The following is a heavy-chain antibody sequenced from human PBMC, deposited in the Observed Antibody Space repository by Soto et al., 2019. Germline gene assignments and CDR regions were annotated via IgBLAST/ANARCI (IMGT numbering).Heavy chain of an antibody. D-gene: IGHD6-13*01. V-gene: IGHV4-59*01. CDR3: ERVRGIAAAGGVDD. CDR2: IYYSGST. CDR1: GGSIMSYY. J-gene: IGHJ4*02. Sequence: LSLTCTVSGGSIMSYYWSWIRQPPGKGLEWIGYIYYSGSTNYNPSLKRRVTISVDTYKNQFSLKLSSVTAADTAVYYCERVRGIAAAGGVDDWGQGTLVTVSS.